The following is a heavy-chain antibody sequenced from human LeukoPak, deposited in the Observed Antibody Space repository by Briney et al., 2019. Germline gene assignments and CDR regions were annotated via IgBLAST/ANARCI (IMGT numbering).Heavy chain of an antibody. V-gene: IGHV3-23*01. D-gene: IGHD3-3*01. CDR1: GITLSNYG. CDR3: ARYHYDFWSGYYYYMDV. J-gene: IGHJ6*03. CDR2: ISGSGGST. Sequence: GGSLRLSCAVSGITLSNYGMSWVRQAPGKGLEWVAGISGSGGSTNYADSVKGRFTISRDNRKNTLYLQMNSLRVEDTAVYYCARYHYDFWSGYYYYMDVWGKGTTVTVSS.